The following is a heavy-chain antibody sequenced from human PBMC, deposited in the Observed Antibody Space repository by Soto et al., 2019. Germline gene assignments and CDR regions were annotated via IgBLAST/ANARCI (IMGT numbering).Heavy chain of an antibody. D-gene: IGHD2-2*01. CDR3: ARGVVVVREVGENEYYMDA. V-gene: IGHV4-39*01. CDR2: IYYSGST. Sequence: SETLSLTCTVSGGSISSSSYYWGWIRQPPGKGLEWIGSIYYSGSTYYNPSLKSRVTISVDTSKNQFSLKLSSVTAADTAVYYCARGVVVVREVGENEYYMDAWGKGTTVTVSS. J-gene: IGHJ6*03. CDR1: GGSISSSSYY.